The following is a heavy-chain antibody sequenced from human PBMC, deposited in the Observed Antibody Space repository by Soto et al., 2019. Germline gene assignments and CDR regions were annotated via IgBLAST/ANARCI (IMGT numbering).Heavy chain of an antibody. CDR1: GYDYVTYA. CDR2: ISTLNGNT. J-gene: IGHJ6*02. Sequence: QAQLVQSGAEVKKPGASVNVSCKASGYDYVTYAITWVRQRPGQGLEWMGWISTLNGNTNYAQNFQGRVPMTTDTSTRIVHLELRSLRSDATAVDSWARRVQVLLPDYYGMDVWGQGTTVTVSS. D-gene: IGHD1-1*01. V-gene: IGHV1-18*01. CDR3: ARRVQVLLPDYYGMDV.